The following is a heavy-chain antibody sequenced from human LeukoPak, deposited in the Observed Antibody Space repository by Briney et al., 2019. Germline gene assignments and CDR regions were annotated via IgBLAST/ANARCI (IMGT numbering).Heavy chain of an antibody. CDR1: GFTFGDYA. CDR2: IRSKAYGGTT. D-gene: IGHD2-15*01. J-gene: IGHJ6*03. CDR3: TRVGLGSFYYYYMDV. Sequence: GGSLRLSCTASGFTFGDYAMSWFRQAPGKGLEWVGFIRSKAYGGTTEYAASVKGRFTISRDDSKSIAYLQMNSLKTEDTAVYYCTRVGLGSFYYYYMDVWGKGTTVTVSS. V-gene: IGHV3-49*03.